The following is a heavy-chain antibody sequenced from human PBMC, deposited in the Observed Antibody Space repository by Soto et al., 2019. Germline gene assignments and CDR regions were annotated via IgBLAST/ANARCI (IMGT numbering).Heavy chain of an antibody. CDR3: ARGEYLAPFDY. CDR1: GGSVSSGSYY. Sequence: SETLSLTCTVSGGSVSSGSYYWSWIRQPPGKGLEWIGYIYYSGSTNYNPSLKSRVTISVDTSKNQFSLKLSSVTAADTAVYYCARGEYLAPFDYWGQGTLVTVSS. J-gene: IGHJ4*02. CDR2: IYYSGST. D-gene: IGHD2-2*02. V-gene: IGHV4-61*01.